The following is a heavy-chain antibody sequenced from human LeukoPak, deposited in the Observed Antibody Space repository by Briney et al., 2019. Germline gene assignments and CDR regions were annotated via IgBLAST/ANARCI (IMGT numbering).Heavy chain of an antibody. CDR3: ARARFHDFWSGYYLHAFEI. Sequence: SETLSLTCTVSGGSISSYYRSWIRQPPGKGLEWIGYIYYSGGTTYNPSLKSRVTISVDTSKNQFSLKLSSVTAADTAVYYCARARFHDFWSGYYLHAFEIGGQETMDTVSS. CDR2: IYYSGGT. J-gene: IGHJ3*02. V-gene: IGHV4-59*01. CDR1: GGSISSYY. D-gene: IGHD3-3*01.